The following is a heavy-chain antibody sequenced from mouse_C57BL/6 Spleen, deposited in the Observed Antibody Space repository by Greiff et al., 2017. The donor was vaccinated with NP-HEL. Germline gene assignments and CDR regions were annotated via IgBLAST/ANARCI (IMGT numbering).Heavy chain of an antibody. V-gene: IGHV5-4*01. D-gene: IGHD2-5*01. CDR1: GGKVRREA. J-gene: IGHJ1*03. Sequence: EVMLVESGGGLVKPGGSLKLCCAAAGGKVRREAREGGSETGEKRREGGERRREGGRNTYYPDNVQVRFTISRDKAKNNLYLQMSHLKSEDTAMYYCARDSNYWYFDVWGTGTTVTVSS. CDR2: RREGGRNT. CDR3: ARDSNYWYFDV.